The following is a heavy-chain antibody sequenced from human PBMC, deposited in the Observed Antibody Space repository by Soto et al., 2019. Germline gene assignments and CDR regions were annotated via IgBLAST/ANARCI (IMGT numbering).Heavy chain of an antibody. V-gene: IGHV3-23*01. J-gene: IGHJ4*02. CDR1: GFTFSSYA. Sequence: GGSLRLSCAASGFTFSSYAMSWVRQAPGKGLEWVSVISGSGGSTYYADSVKGRFTISRDNSKNTLYLQVNSLRAEDTAVYYCAKDPMAVAGKNYFDYWGQGTLVTVSS. D-gene: IGHD6-19*01. CDR3: AKDPMAVAGKNYFDY. CDR2: ISGSGGST.